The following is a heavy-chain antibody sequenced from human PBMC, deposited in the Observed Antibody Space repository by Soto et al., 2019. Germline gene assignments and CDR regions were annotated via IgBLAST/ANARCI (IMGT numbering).Heavy chain of an antibody. D-gene: IGHD1-26*01. CDR2: IKQDGSAK. V-gene: IGHV3-7*01. CDR3: ARPYAGSYDSDH. Sequence: GGSLRLSCAASGFTFSGYWMSWVRQAPGKGLEWAAHIKQDGSAKNYADSVKGRFTISRDNAKNTLYLQMNSLRAEDTAVYYCARPYAGSYDSDHWGQGTLVTVSS. J-gene: IGHJ4*02. CDR1: GFTFSGYW.